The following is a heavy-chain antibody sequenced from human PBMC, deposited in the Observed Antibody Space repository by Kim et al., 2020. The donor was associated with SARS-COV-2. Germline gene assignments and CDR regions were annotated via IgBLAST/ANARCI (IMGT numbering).Heavy chain of an antibody. J-gene: IGHJ5*02. D-gene: IGHD5-18*01. CDR3: AKDFGHSYGFYNYFDP. V-gene: IGHV3-30*02. Sequence: DSVKGRFTISRDNSKDTVYLQMNSLGTDDTTVYYCAKDFGHSYGFYNYFDPWGQGTLVIVSS.